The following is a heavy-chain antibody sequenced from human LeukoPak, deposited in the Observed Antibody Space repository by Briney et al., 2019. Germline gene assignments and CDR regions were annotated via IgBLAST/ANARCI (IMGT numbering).Heavy chain of an antibody. CDR1: GGSVSSDY. D-gene: IGHD4-17*01. CDR2: IFYSGTT. Sequence: SETLSLTCTVSGGSVSSDYWSWIRQPPGKGLEWIGYIFYSGTTSYNPSLQSRVTISVDTSKNQFSLKLSSVTAADTAVYYCARQVTTRGGFDYWGQGTLVTVSS. V-gene: IGHV4-59*08. CDR3: ARQVTTRGGFDY. J-gene: IGHJ4*02.